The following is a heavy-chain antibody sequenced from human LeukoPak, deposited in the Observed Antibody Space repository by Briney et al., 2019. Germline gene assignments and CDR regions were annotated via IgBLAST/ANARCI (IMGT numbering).Heavy chain of an antibody. Sequence: GKSLRLSCAASGFTFSGYPIHWVRQAPGKGLEWVAVISYDGSNKYYADSVKGRFTISRDNSKNTLYLQMNSLRAEDTAVYYCARDIVEGSHFDYWGQGTLVTVSS. D-gene: IGHD3-16*02. J-gene: IGHJ4*02. CDR3: ARDIVEGSHFDY. V-gene: IGHV3-30-3*01. CDR2: ISYDGSNK. CDR1: GFTFSGYP.